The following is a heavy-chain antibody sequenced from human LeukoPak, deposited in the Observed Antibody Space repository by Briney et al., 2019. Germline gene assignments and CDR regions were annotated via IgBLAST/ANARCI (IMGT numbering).Heavy chain of an antibody. V-gene: IGHV3-48*03. CDR3: AELGITMIGGV. J-gene: IGHJ6*04. Sequence: GGTLRPSCAASGFTFSSYEMNWVRQAPGKGLEWVSYISSSGSTIYYADSVKGRFTISRDNAKNSLYLQMNSLRAEDTAVYYCAELGITMIGGVWGKGTTVTISS. D-gene: IGHD3-10*02. CDR2: ISSSGSTI. CDR1: GFTFSSYE.